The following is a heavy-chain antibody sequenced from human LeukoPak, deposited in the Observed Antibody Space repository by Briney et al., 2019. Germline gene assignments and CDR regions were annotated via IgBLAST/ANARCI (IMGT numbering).Heavy chain of an antibody. D-gene: IGHD3-10*01. CDR3: ARVYYYGSGTLDWFDP. J-gene: IGHJ5*01. CDR2: INHSGST. V-gene: IGHV4-34*01. CDR1: GGPFSGYY. Sequence: SGTLSLTCAVYGGPFSGYYWSWIRQPPGKGLEWIGEINHSGSTNYNPSLKSRVTISVDTSKYQFSLRLSSVTAADTAVYYCARVYYYGSGTLDWFDPWGQGTTVTVSS.